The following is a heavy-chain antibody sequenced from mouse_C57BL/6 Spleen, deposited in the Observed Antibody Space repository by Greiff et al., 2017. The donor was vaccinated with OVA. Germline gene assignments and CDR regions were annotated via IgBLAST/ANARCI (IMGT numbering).Heavy chain of an antibody. CDR1: GFTFSDYY. J-gene: IGHJ4*01. CDR3: ARIYYGNHYAMDY. D-gene: IGHD2-1*01. Sequence: EVQLQESEGGLVQPGSSMKLSCTASGFTFSDYYMAWVRQVPEKGLEWVANINYDGSSTYYLDSLKSRFIISRDNAKNILYLQMSSLKSEDTATYYCARIYYGNHYAMDYWGQGTSVTVSS. V-gene: IGHV5-16*01. CDR2: INYDGSST.